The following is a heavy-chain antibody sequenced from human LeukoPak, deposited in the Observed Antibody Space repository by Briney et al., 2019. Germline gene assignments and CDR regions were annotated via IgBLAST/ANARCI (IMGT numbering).Heavy chain of an antibody. Sequence: ASVKVSCTASGYTFTGYYMHWVRQAPGQGLEWMGWINPNSGGTNYAQKFQGRVTMTRDTSISTAYMELSRLRSDDTAVYYCAREVGSTSTGGYGMDVWGQGTTVTVSS. V-gene: IGHV1-2*02. CDR3: AREVGSTSTGGYGMDV. J-gene: IGHJ6*02. CDR2: INPNSGGT. CDR1: GYTFTGYY. D-gene: IGHD2-2*01.